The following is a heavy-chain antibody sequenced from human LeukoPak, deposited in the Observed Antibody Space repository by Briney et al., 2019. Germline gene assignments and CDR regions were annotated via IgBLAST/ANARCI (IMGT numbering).Heavy chain of an antibody. Sequence: GGSLRLSCAASGFTFSSYTMDWVRQAPGKGLEWVSSISSSSSYMYYADSVKGRFTISRDNAKNSLYLQMNSLRAEDTAVYYCARDRDVPAIGMDVWGQGTTVTVSS. CDR2: ISSSSSYM. CDR3: ARDRDVPAIGMDV. J-gene: IGHJ6*02. V-gene: IGHV3-21*06. CDR1: GFTFSSYT.